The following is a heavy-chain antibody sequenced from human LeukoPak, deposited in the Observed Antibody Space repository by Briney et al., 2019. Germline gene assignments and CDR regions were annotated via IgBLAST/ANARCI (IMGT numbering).Heavy chain of an antibody. Sequence: GASVKVSCKASGYTFTSYDINWVRQATGQGLEWMGWMNPNSGNTGYAQRFQGRATMTRNTSISTAYMELSSLRSEDTAVHYCARPSRDRGVDPDAFDIWGQGTMVTVSS. D-gene: IGHD3-10*01. CDR2: MNPNSGNT. V-gene: IGHV1-8*01. J-gene: IGHJ3*02. CDR1: GYTFTSYD. CDR3: ARPSRDRGVDPDAFDI.